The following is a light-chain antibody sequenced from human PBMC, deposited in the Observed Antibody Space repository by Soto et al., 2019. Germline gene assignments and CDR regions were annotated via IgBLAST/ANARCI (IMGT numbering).Light chain of an antibody. CDR1: QSVSSN. CDR2: GAS. Sequence: EIVMTQSPATLSVSPGERATLSCRASQSVSSNLAWYQQKPGQAPRLLIYGASTRATGIPARVSGSVSGTEFTLTISSLQSEDFAVYYCQQYNNWPRTFGQGTKVDIK. V-gene: IGKV3-15*01. CDR3: QQYNNWPRT. J-gene: IGKJ1*01.